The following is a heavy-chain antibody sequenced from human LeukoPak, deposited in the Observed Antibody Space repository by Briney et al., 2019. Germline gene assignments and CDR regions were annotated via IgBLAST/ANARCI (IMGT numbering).Heavy chain of an antibody. CDR3: ARGSHDYGDGDFDY. Sequence: ASVKVSCKASGYTFTGYYMYWVRQAPGQGLEWMGWINPNTGGTNYAQKFQGRVTMTRDTSISTAYMELSRLRSDDTAVYYCARGSHDYGDGDFDYWGQGTLVTVSS. CDR1: GYTFTGYY. J-gene: IGHJ4*02. D-gene: IGHD4-17*01. V-gene: IGHV1-2*02. CDR2: INPNTGGT.